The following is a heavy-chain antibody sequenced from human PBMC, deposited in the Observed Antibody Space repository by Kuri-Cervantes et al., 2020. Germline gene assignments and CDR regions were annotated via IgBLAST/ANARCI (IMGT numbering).Heavy chain of an antibody. V-gene: IGHV3-23*01. D-gene: IGHD4-17*01. CDR3: AKETDYGDYLVFDY. Sequence: GESLKISCAASGFTASSYAMSWVRQAPGKGLEWVSAISGSGGSTYYADSVKGRFTISSDNSKNTLYLQMNSLRAEDTAVYYCAKETDYGDYLVFDYWGQGTLVTVSS. CDR1: GFTASSYA. J-gene: IGHJ4*02. CDR2: ISGSGGST.